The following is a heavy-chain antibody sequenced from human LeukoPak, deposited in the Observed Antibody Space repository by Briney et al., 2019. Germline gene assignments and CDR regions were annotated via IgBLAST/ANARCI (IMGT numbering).Heavy chain of an antibody. J-gene: IGHJ4*02. CDR1: GFAFNSYA. Sequence: GGSLRLSCAASGFAFNSYALHWVRQAPGKGLESVAVISVNGRDKYYANSVKGRFSISRDNSKNTFSVQMNSLRVEDSASYYCATLDWCHKYLVACGSSEFWGQGTLVSVSS. CDR3: ATLDWCHKYLVACGSSEF. CDR2: ISVNGRDK. V-gene: IGHV3-30*01. D-gene: IGHD2-21*01.